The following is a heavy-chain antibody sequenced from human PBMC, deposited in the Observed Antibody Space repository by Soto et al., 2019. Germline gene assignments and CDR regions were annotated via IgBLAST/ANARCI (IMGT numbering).Heavy chain of an antibody. CDR1: GFTFSSYS. CDR3: ATGYSYGRPLFNHGMDV. V-gene: IGHV3-48*02. J-gene: IGHJ6*02. D-gene: IGHD5-18*01. CDR2: ISSSSSTI. Sequence: PWGSLRLSCAASGFTFSSYSMNWVRQAPGKGLEWVSYISSSSSTIYYADSVKGRFTISRDNAKNSLYLQLNSLSDEDTAVFYCATGYSYGRPLFNHGMDVGGQGTMDNVSS.